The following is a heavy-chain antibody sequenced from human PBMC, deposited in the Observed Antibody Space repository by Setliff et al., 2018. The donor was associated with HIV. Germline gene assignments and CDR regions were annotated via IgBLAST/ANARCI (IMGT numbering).Heavy chain of an antibody. CDR3: AKDQGTTVTTWDH. V-gene: IGHV3-23*01. J-gene: IGHJ4*02. CDR1: GFTFSTYD. Sequence: ETLSLSCVASGFTFSTYDMTWVRQVPGKGLEWVSSISYSGDNRYYADSVKGRFTISRDNSKNTVYLQMNSLRAEDTAVYYCAKDQGTTVTTWDHWGQGTLVTVSS. CDR2: ISYSGDNR. D-gene: IGHD4-4*01.